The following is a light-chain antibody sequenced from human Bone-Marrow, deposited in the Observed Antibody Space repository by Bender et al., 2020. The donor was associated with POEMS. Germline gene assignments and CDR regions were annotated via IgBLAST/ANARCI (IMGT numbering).Light chain of an antibody. CDR3: CSFTSSSSYV. Sequence: QSALTQPRSVSGSPGQSVTISCTGTSSHFGNYNYVSWYQVHPGKAPQLIIYDVNKRPSGVPDRFSGSKSGNTASLTVSRLQAEDEADYYCCSFTSSSSYVFGTGTKVTVL. CDR2: DVN. V-gene: IGLV2-11*01. CDR1: SSHFGNYNY. J-gene: IGLJ1*01.